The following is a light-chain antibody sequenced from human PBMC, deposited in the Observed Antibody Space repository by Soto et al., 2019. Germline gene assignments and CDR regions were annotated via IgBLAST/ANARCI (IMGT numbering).Light chain of an antibody. CDR1: QDVDKW. J-gene: IGKJ1*01. CDR3: QQYSSYWT. CDR2: KSS. Sequence: IVMSQSPSSLSASVGDTVTITCRASQDVDKWLAWYQQKPGKAPKLLIYKSSTLNGGVPSRFSAIRSGTEYSLTISGLQPDDVATYYCQQYSSYWTFGQGTMVEIK. V-gene: IGKV1-5*03.